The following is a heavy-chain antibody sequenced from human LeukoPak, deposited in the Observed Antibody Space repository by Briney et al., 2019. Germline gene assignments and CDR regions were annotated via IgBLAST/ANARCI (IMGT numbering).Heavy chain of an antibody. CDR1: GGSISSGGYY. CDR3: AIVSGWYLHFDY. CDR2: INHSGST. V-gene: IGHV4-31*03. J-gene: IGHJ4*02. Sequence: SQTLSLTCTVSGGSISSGGYYWSWIRQPPGKGLEWIGEINHSGSTNYNPSLKSRVTISVDTSKNQFSLKLSSVTAADTAVYYCAIVSGWYLHFDYWGQGTLVTVSS. D-gene: IGHD6-19*01.